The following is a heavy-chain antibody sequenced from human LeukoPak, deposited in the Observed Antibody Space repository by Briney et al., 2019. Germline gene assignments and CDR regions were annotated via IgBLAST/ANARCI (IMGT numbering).Heavy chain of an antibody. V-gene: IGHV1-69*04. CDR3: ARDSTYCSGGSCFGY. D-gene: IGHD2-15*01. CDR2: IIPILGIA. Sequence: VKVSCKASGGTFSSYAISWVRQAPGQGLEWMGRIIPILGIANYAQKFQGRVTITADKSTSTAYMELSSLRSEDTAVYYCARDSTYCSGGSCFGYWGQGTLVTVSS. CDR1: GGTFSSYA. J-gene: IGHJ4*02.